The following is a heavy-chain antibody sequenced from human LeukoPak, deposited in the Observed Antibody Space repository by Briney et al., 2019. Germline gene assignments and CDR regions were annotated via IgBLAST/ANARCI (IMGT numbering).Heavy chain of an antibody. D-gene: IGHD2-21*02. CDR2: IRADGKST. Sequence: GGSLRLSCAASGFTFSSYWMHWVRQAPGKGLVWVSRIRADGKSTDYADSVKGRFTISRDNAKNTVYLQMNSLSAEDTAVYHCASEPIHCRGDCYSLFDYWGLGTLVTVSS. J-gene: IGHJ4*02. V-gene: IGHV3-74*01. CDR1: GFTFSSYW. CDR3: ASEPIHCRGDCYSLFDY.